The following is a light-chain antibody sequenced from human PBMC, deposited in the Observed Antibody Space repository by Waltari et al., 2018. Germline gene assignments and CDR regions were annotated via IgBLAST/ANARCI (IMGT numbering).Light chain of an antibody. CDR2: ATS. J-gene: IGKJ2*01. CDR1: QRISTY. Sequence: DIQMTQSPSTLSASVGDRVTITCRASQRISTYLHWYQQKPGKAPKLLIYATSSLQTGVPPRFSGSASGTDFTLTIGSLQPEDFATYYCQQSFTTPYTFGQGTNLQIK. V-gene: IGKV1-39*01. CDR3: QQSFTTPYT.